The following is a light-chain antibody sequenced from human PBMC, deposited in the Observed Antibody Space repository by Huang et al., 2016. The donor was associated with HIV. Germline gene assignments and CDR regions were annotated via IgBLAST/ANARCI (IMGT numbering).Light chain of an antibody. Sequence: EILMTQSPVTLSVSPGERATLSCRASQTVGTDLAWFQQKPGQSPRLPIYDASTRATGVPAYFSGSGSGTEFTLTINSLQSEDFAVYYCQQYNDRRTFGGGTKVEIK. CDR2: DAS. J-gene: IGKJ4*01. V-gene: IGKV3-15*01. CDR1: QTVGTD. CDR3: QQYNDRRT.